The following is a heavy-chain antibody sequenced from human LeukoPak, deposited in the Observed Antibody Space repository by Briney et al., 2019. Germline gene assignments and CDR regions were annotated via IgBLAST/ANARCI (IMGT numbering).Heavy chain of an antibody. CDR1: GISFRSYG. CDR2: IWYDASNK. V-gene: IGHV3-30*02. Sequence: GGSLRLSCAASGISFRSYGMHWVRQAPGKGLEWVTFIWYDASNKYYAESVKGRFTISRDSSRNTVFLQMNSLRAEDMAIYYCATDISTHYFGSWGQGTLVTVSS. D-gene: IGHD3-9*01. CDR3: ATDISTHYFGS. J-gene: IGHJ4*02.